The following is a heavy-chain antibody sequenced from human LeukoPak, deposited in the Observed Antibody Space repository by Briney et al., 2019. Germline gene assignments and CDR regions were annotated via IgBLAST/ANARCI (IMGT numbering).Heavy chain of an antibody. CDR1: GGSFSGYY. V-gene: IGHV4-34*01. J-gene: IGHJ4*02. Sequence: SETLSLTCAVYGGSFSGYYWSWIRQPPGKGLEWIGEINHSGSTNYNPSLKSRVTISVDTSKNQFSLKLSSVTAADTAVYYCARLVPRGSFDYWGQGTLVTVSS. D-gene: IGHD2-8*02. CDR3: ARLVPRGSFDY. CDR2: INHSGST.